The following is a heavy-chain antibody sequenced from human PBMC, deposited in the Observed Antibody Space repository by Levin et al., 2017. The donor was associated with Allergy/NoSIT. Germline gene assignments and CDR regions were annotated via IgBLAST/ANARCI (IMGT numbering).Heavy chain of an antibody. D-gene: IGHD2-2*01. CDR1: GFTFSSYG. Sequence: GGSLRLSCAASGFTFSSYGMHWVRQAPGKGLEWVAVISYDGSNKYYADSVKGRFTISRDNSKNTLYLQMNSLRAEDTAVYYCAKDQGQLLFDYWGQGTLVTVSS. V-gene: IGHV3-30*18. J-gene: IGHJ4*02. CDR2: ISYDGSNK. CDR3: AKDQGQLLFDY.